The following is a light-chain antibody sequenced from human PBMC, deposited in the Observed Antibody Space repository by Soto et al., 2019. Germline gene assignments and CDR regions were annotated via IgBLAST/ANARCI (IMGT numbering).Light chain of an antibody. J-gene: IGLJ2*01. Sequence: QLVLTQPPSVSGTPGQRVNMSCSGSSSNIGSKSVSWYQHLPQTAPKLLIYSNNQRPSGVPGRFSGSKSGTSASLAISGLPSDDETQYSCAAWDDSLNVLVFGGGTKLTVL. CDR2: SNN. CDR1: SSNIGSKS. CDR3: AAWDDSLNVLV. V-gene: IGLV1-44*01.